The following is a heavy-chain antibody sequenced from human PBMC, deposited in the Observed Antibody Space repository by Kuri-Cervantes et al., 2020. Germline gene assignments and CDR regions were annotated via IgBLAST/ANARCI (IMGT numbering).Heavy chain of an antibody. V-gene: IGHV4-34*01. D-gene: IGHD1-1*01. Sequence: SETLSLTCAVYGGSFSGYYWSWIRQSPGKGLEWIGEINHSGITNYNPSLKSRVTISVDTSKNQFSLKLSSVTAADTAVYYCARAGFSFVRPYYYYMGVWGKGTTVTVSS. CDR1: GGSFSGYY. CDR3: ARAGFSFVRPYYYYMGV. CDR2: INHSGIT. J-gene: IGHJ6*03.